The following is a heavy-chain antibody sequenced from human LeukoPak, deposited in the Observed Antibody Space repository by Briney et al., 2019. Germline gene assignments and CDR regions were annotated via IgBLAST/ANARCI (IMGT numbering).Heavy chain of an antibody. V-gene: IGHV3-21*01. CDR3: ARAVNDYGDYVFDY. D-gene: IGHD4-17*01. CDR2: ISSSSSYI. CDR1: GFTFSGSA. J-gene: IGHJ4*02. Sequence: PGGSLRLSCAASGFTFSGSAMHWVRQAPGKGLEWVSSISSSSSYIYYADSVKGRFTISRDNAKNSLYLQMNSLRAEDTAVYYCARAVNDYGDYVFDYWGQGTLVTVSS.